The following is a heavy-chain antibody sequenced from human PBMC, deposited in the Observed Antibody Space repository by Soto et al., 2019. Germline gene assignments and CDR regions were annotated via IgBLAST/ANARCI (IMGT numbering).Heavy chain of an antibody. CDR1: GGSISTGSYY. D-gene: IGHD1-26*01. CDR3: TRRLSGTYYPANIDY. Sequence: SETLSLTCTVSGGSISTGSYYWGWIRQPPGKGLEWIGSISYSGSTYYNPSLKSRLTISVDMSKNQISLKLRSVTAADTAVYFCTRRLSGTYYPANIDYWGHGTVVTVSS. CDR2: ISYSGST. J-gene: IGHJ4*01. V-gene: IGHV4-39*01.